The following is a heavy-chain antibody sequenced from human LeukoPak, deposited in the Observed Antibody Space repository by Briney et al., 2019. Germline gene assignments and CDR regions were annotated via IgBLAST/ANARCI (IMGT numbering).Heavy chain of an antibody. CDR3: ARDSGTTGEVKFDP. CDR1: GGSISSYY. V-gene: IGHV4-4*07. J-gene: IGHJ5*02. D-gene: IGHD3-10*01. CDR2: IYTSGTI. Sequence: SETLSLTCTVSGGSISSYYWSWIRQPAGTALEWIGRIYTSGTITYNPSLKSRVTMSVDTSKNQFSLKLGSVTAADTAMYYCARDSGTTGEVKFDPWGQGTLVTVSS.